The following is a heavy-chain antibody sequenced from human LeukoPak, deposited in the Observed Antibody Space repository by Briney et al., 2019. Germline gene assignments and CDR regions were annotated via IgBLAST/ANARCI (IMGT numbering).Heavy chain of an antibody. J-gene: IGHJ4*02. V-gene: IGHV3-23*01. Sequence: GGSLRLSCAASGLIFSSYAMTWVRQAPGKGLEWVSSFGLYGGTTHYADSVKGRFTISRDNSKNTLYLQMTSLRADDTAVYYCARGPGSYYYYFDYWGQGTLVTVSS. D-gene: IGHD1-26*01. CDR1: GLIFSSYA. CDR3: ARGPGSYYYYFDY. CDR2: FGLYGGTT.